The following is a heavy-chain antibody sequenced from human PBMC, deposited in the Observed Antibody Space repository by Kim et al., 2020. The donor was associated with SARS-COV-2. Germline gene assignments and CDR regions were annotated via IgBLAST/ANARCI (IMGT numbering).Heavy chain of an antibody. CDR1: GYTFTSYA. D-gene: IGHD6-13*01. Sequence: ASVKVSCKASGYTFTSYAMNWVRQAPGQGLEWMGWINTNTGNPTYAQGFTGRFVFSLDTSVSTAYLQISSLKAEDTAVYYCARTNVAQQLGYDWYFDLWGRGTLVTVSS. CDR3: ARTNVAQQLGYDWYFDL. CDR2: INTNTGNP. V-gene: IGHV7-4-1*02. J-gene: IGHJ2*01.